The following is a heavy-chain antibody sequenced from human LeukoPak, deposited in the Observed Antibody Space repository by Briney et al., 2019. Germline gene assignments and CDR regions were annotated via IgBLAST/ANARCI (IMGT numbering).Heavy chain of an antibody. CDR3: ARDDSSGWYYFDY. CDR2: IKQDGSEK. V-gene: IGHV3-7*01. CDR1: GFTFSSYW. J-gene: IGHJ4*02. Sequence: GGSLRLSCAASGFTFSSYWMSWVRQAPGKGLEWVANIKQDGSEKYYVDSVKGRFTISRDNAKNSLYLQMNSLRVEDTAVYHCARDDSSGWYYFDYWGQGTLVTVSS. D-gene: IGHD6-19*01.